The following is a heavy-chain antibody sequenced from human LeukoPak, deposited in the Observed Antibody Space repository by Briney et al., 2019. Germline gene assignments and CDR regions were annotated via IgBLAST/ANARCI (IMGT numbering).Heavy chain of an antibody. J-gene: IGHJ5*02. CDR2: FDPEDGET. CDR1: GYTLTELS. CDR3: ATSGFSLRFGAFDP. Sequence: GASVKVSCKVSGYTLTELSMHWVRQAPGKGLEWMGGFDPEDGETIYAQKFQGRVTMTEDTSTDTAYMELSSLRSEDTAVYYCATSGFSLRFGAFDPWGQGTLVTVSS. D-gene: IGHD5-12*01. V-gene: IGHV1-24*01.